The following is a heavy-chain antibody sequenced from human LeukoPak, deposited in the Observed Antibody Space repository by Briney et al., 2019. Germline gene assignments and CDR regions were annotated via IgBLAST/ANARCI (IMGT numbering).Heavy chain of an antibody. J-gene: IGHJ4*02. D-gene: IGHD2-2*01. CDR3: AKKQGVVPAAKAFSFDY. Sequence: QPGGSLRLSCAASGFTVSSNYMSWVRQAPGKGLEWVSAISGSGGSTYYADSVKGRFTISRDNSKNTLYLQMNSLRAEDTAVYYCAKKQGVVPAAKAFSFDYWGQGTLVTVSS. CDR1: GFTVSSNY. V-gene: IGHV3-23*01. CDR2: ISGSGGST.